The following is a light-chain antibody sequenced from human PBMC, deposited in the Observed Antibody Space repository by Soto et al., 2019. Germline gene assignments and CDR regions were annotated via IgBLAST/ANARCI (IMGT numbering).Light chain of an antibody. V-gene: IGLV2-14*01. CDR3: SSYTSNSTPWV. J-gene: IGLJ3*02. CDR1: SSDVGAYNY. Sequence: QSVLTQPASVSGSPGQSITISCTGSSSDVGAYNYVSWYQQHPGKAPKLMIYDVTNRPSGVSNRFSGSKSGNTASLTISGLQAEDEADYYCSSYTSNSTPWVFGGGTKVTVL. CDR2: DVT.